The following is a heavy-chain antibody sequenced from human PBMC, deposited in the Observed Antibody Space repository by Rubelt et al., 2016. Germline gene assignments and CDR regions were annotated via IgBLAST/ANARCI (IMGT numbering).Heavy chain of an antibody. CDR1: GFTFSDHY. D-gene: IGHD4-17*01. V-gene: IGHV3-72*01. CDR3: ARTDYGDYNDAFDI. Sequence: GGLVQPGRSLRLSCAASGFTFSDHYMDWVRQAPGKGLEWVGRTRNKAKGYTTEYAASVKGRFTISRDDSKNSLYLQMNSLQTEDTAVYYCARTDYGDYNDAFDIWGQGTMVTVSS. CDR2: TRNKAKGYTT. J-gene: IGHJ3*02.